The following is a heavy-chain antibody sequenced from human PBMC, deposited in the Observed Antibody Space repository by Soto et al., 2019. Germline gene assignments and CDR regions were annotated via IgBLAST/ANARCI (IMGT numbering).Heavy chain of an antibody. D-gene: IGHD3-10*01. V-gene: IGHV3-23*01. CDR3: AKAPWFGEFLYLPQGYYFDY. CDR1: GFTFSSYA. Sequence: GGSLRLSCAASGFTFSSYAMSWVRQAPGKGLEWVSAISGSGGSTYYADSVKGRFTISRDNSKNTLYLQMNSLRAEDTAVYYCAKAPWFGEFLYLPQGYYFDYWGQGTLVTVSS. J-gene: IGHJ4*02. CDR2: ISGSGGST.